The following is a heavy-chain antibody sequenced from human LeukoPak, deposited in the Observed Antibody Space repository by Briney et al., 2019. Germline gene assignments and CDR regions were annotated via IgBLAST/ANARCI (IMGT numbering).Heavy chain of an antibody. CDR2: ISPSGDIT. CDR3: AREGYSYGFDY. D-gene: IGHD5-18*01. J-gene: IGHJ4*02. CDR1: GFIFSSHG. V-gene: IGHV3-23*01. Sequence: GGSLRLSCAASGFIFSSHGMNWVRQAPGKGLEWVSGISPSGDITYYADSVKGRFTISRDNSKNTVYLQMNSLRAEDTAVYYCAREGYSYGFDYWGQGTLVTVSS.